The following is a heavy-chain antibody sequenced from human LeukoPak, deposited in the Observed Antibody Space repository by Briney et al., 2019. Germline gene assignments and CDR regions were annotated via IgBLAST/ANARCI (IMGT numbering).Heavy chain of an antibody. CDR1: GGSFSGYY. D-gene: IGHD5-18*01. J-gene: IGHJ4*02. CDR2: INHSGST. CDR3: ASAWDGGYSYGYRTGVDY. V-gene: IGHV4-34*01. Sequence: PSETLSLTCAVYGGSFSGYYWSWIRQPPGKGLEWIGEINHSGSTNYNPSLKSRVTISVDTSKNQFSLKLSSVTAADTAVYYCASAWDGGYSYGYRTGVDYWGQGILVTVSS.